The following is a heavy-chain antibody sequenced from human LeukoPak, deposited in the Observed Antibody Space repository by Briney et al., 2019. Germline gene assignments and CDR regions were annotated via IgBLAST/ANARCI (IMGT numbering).Heavy chain of an antibody. CDR3: ARCKGRITMTHFDY. J-gene: IGHJ4*02. V-gene: IGHV4-59*08. CDR2: IYYSGST. Sequence: SETLSLTCTVSGGSISSYYWSWIRQPPGKGLEWIGYIYYSGSTNDNPSLKSRVTISVDTSKNQFSLKLSSVTAADTAVYYCARCKGRITMTHFDYWGQGTLVTVSS. D-gene: IGHD3-22*01. CDR1: GGSISSYY.